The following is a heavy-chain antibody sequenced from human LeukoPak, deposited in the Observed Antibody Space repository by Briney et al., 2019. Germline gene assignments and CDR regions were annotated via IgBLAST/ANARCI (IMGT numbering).Heavy chain of an antibody. V-gene: IGHV3-30*18. CDR2: ISYDGSNK. D-gene: IGHD6-13*01. Sequence: GGSLRLSCAASGFTFSSYGMLWVRQAPGKGLEWVAVISYDGSNKYYADSVKGRFTISRDNSKNTLYLQMNSLRAEDTAVYYCAKDSAAGTTTDNYYYYGMDVWGQGTTVTVSS. J-gene: IGHJ6*02. CDR1: GFTFSSYG. CDR3: AKDSAAGTTTDNYYYYGMDV.